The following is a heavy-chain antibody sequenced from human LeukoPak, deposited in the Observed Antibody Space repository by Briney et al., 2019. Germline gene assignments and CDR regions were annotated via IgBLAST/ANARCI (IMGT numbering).Heavy chain of an antibody. J-gene: IGHJ4*02. CDR2: INPNSGGT. V-gene: IGHV1-2*02. CDR1: GYTFTGYY. Sequence: ASVKVSCKASGYTFTGYYMHWVRQAPGQGLEWMGWINPNSGGTNYAQKFQGRVTMTRDTSISTAYMELSRLRSDDTAVYYCATTGMTTVTTFDYWGQGTLVTVSS. D-gene: IGHD4-17*01. CDR3: ATTGMTTVTTFDY.